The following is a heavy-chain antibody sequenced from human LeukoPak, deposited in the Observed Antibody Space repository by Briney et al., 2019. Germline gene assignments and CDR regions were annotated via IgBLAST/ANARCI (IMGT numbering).Heavy chain of an antibody. Sequence: SQTLSPTCAISGDSVSSNSAAWNWIRQSPSRGLEWLGRTYYRSKWYNDYAVSVKSRITINPDTSKNQFSLQLNSVTPEDTAVYYCARARIAAAGITPYYYYYYGMDVWGQGTTVTVSS. CDR3: ARARIAAAGITPYYYYYYGMDV. J-gene: IGHJ6*02. D-gene: IGHD6-13*01. CDR2: TYYRSKWYN. CDR1: GDSVSSNSAA. V-gene: IGHV6-1*01.